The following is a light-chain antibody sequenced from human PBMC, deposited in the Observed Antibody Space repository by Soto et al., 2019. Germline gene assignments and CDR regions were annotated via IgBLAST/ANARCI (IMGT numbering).Light chain of an antibody. CDR3: SSYTSSSTLLYV. Sequence: QSALTQPASVSGSPGQSITISCTGTSSAAGGYNYVSWYQQHPGKAPKLMIYDVSNRPSGVSNRFSGSKSGNTASLTISGLQAEDEADYYCSSYTSSSTLLYVFGTGTKLTVL. CDR2: DVS. CDR1: SSAAGGYNY. V-gene: IGLV2-14*01. J-gene: IGLJ1*01.